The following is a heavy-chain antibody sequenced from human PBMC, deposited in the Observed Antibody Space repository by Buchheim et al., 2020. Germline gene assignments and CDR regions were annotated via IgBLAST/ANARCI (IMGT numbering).Heavy chain of an antibody. CDR1: GFTFSSYA. J-gene: IGHJ4*02. CDR2: ISGSGGST. CDR3: AKVFRDGYNYAIGYYFDY. V-gene: IGHV3-23*01. Sequence: EVQLLESGGGLVQPGGSLRLSCAASGFTFSSYAMSWVRQAPGKGLEWVSAISGSGGSTNYADSGKGRFTLSRDNSKNTLYLQMNSVRAEDTAVYYCAKVFRDGYNYAIGYYFDYWGQGTL. D-gene: IGHD5-24*01.